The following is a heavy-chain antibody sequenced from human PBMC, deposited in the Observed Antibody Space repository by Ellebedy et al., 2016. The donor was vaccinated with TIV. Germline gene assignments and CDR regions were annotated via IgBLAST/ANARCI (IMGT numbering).Heavy chain of an antibody. V-gene: IGHV3-23*01. Sequence: GGSLRLSCVASGFTFRNYAMSWVRQAPGKGLEWVSNVVGSSGSTFYADSVKGRFTISRDNPKNTLYLQMNSLRSEETAVYYCARDSETHVREEFWSQNRFDPWGQGTLVTVSS. D-gene: IGHD2-8*02. J-gene: IGHJ5*02. CDR3: ARDSETHVREEFWSQNRFDP. CDR2: VVGSSGST. CDR1: GFTFRNYA.